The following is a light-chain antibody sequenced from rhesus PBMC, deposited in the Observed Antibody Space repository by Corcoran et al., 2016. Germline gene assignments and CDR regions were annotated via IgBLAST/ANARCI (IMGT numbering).Light chain of an antibody. CDR3: PHYSNWPHLT. Sequence: EIVLTQSPATLSLSPGERATLSCRASQSVSSSLAWYQQKPGQAPRPLIYDASSRATGIPDRFSGSGSGTDFTLTISSLEPVDFGVYYCPHYSNWPHLTFGGGPKVELK. CDR1: QSVSSS. J-gene: IGKJ4*01. V-gene: IGKV3-42*02. CDR2: DAS.